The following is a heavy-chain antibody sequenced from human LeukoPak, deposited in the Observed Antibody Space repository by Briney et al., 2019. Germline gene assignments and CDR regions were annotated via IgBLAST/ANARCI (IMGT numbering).Heavy chain of an antibody. CDR2: VSPDGGRT. CDR1: GFTFTSYW. Sequence: PGGSLRLSCAASGFTFTSYWMRWVRQVPGKGLVWIAHVSPDGGRTDYADSVKGRFTVSRDNTNHILYLQMNRLTADDTAVYYCARVLSYFGSGSYPAYWGQGTLVTVSS. V-gene: IGHV3-74*01. J-gene: IGHJ4*02. CDR3: ARVLSYFGSGSYPAY. D-gene: IGHD3-10*01.